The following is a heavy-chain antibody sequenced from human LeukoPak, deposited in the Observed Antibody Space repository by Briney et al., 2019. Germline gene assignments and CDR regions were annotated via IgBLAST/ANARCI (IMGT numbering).Heavy chain of an antibody. Sequence: SETLSLTCAVYGWSFSDYYWSWIRQPPGKGLEWIGEINHCGSTNYNPSLKSRGPIPVDTSKNQFSLKLSSGTAADTAVYYCAREETTGATYNWFDPWGQGTLVTVSS. J-gene: IGHJ5*02. V-gene: IGHV4-34*01. CDR3: AREETTGATYNWFDP. CDR1: GWSFSDYY. D-gene: IGHD4-17*01. CDR2: INHCGST.